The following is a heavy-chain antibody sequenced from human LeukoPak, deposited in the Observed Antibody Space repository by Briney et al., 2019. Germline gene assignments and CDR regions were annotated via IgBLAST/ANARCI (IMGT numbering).Heavy chain of an antibody. CDR2: ISGDGSST. V-gene: IGHV3-74*03. CDR3: ARVYGDFDY. D-gene: IGHD4-17*01. J-gene: IGHJ4*02. CDR1: GFTFSNYW. Sequence: GGSLRLSCAASGFTFSNYWTHWVRQAPGKGLVWVSRISGDGSSTTYADSVKGRFTISRDNAKNTLYLQMNSLTAEDTAVYYCARVYGDFDYWGQGTLVTVSS.